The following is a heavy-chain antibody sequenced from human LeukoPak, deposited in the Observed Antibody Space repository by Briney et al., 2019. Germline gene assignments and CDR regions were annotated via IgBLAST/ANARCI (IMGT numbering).Heavy chain of an antibody. V-gene: IGHV3-21*01. CDR3: ARDPSLYSYGIDPTFDY. CDR2: ISSSSSYI. Sequence: GGSLRLSCAASGFTFSSYSMNWVRQAPGKGLEWVSSISSSSSYIYYADSVKGRFTISRDNAKNSLYLQMNSLRAEDTAVYYCARDPSLYSYGIDPTFDYWGQGTLVTVSS. J-gene: IGHJ4*02. D-gene: IGHD5-18*01. CDR1: GFTFSSYS.